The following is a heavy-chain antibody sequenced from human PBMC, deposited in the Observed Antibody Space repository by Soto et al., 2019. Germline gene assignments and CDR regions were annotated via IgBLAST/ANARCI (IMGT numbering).Heavy chain of an antibody. CDR2: ISYDGSNK. CDR1: GFTFSSYG. D-gene: IGHD1-26*01. CDR3: AKAVGELPYFDY. V-gene: IGHV3-30*18. J-gene: IGHJ4*02. Sequence: PGXSPRLSCAASGFTFSSYGIRWVRQAPGKGLEWVAVISYDGSNKYYADSVKGRFTISRDNSKNTLYLQMNSTRAEDTAVYYCAKAVGELPYFDYWGQGTLVTVSA.